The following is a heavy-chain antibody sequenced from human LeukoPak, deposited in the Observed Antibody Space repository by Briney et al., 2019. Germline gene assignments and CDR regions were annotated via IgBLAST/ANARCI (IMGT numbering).Heavy chain of an antibody. V-gene: IGHV4-4*07. Sequence: SETLSLTCTVSGYSSSSYFWSWIRQPAGKGLQWIGRIYSGGSTNYNPSLKSRVTMTLDKSKRQVSLRLNSVTAADTAVYYCARLSSPVGPMRWGRGTLVTVSS. D-gene: IGHD1-26*01. CDR1: GYSSSSYF. J-gene: IGHJ4*02. CDR2: IYSGGST. CDR3: ARLSSPVGPMR.